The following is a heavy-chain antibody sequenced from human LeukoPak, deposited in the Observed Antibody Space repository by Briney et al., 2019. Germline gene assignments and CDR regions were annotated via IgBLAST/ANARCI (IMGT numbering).Heavy chain of an antibody. CDR2: ISGSGGST. D-gene: IGHD4-17*01. CDR1: GFTFRSYA. Sequence: AGGSLRLSCADSGFTFRSYAMSWVRQAPGKGLEWVSAISGSGGSTYYADSVKGRFTISRDNSKNTLYLQMNSLRAEDTAVYYCAKEGGQVTTGSFNYWGQGTLVTVSS. J-gene: IGHJ4*02. CDR3: AKEGGQVTTGSFNY. V-gene: IGHV3-23*01.